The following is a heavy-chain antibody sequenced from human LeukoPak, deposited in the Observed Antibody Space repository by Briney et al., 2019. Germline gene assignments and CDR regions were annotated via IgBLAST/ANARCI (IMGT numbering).Heavy chain of an antibody. CDR1: GGTFSSYA. D-gene: IGHD3-10*01. Sequence: GASVKVSCKASGGTFSSYAISWVRQAPGQGLEWMGGIIPIFGTANYAQKFQGRVTITADKSTSTAYMELSSLRSEDTAVYYCARDVGGGSGNPMGYYYGMDVWGKGTTVTVSS. CDR3: ARDVGGGSGNPMGYYYGMDV. CDR2: IIPIFGTA. V-gene: IGHV1-69*06. J-gene: IGHJ6*04.